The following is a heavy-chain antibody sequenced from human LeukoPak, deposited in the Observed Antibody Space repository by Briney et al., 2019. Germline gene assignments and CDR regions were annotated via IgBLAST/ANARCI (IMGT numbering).Heavy chain of an antibody. J-gene: IGHJ4*02. CDR1: GGSISSYY. CDR2: IYYGGST. Sequence: VKPSETLSLTCTVSGGSISSYYWSWIRQPPGKGLEWIGYIYYGGSTNYNPSLKSRVTISVDTSKNQFSLKLSSVTAADTAVYYCARTRLETDEFYFDYWGQGTLVTVSS. V-gene: IGHV4-59*01. D-gene: IGHD3-10*01. CDR3: ARTRLETDEFYFDY.